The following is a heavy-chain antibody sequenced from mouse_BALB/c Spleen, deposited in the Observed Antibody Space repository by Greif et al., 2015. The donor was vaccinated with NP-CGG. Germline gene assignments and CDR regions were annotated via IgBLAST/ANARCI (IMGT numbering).Heavy chain of an antibody. D-gene: IGHD2-4*01. CDR3: ARLYYDYPWFAY. V-gene: IGHV5-12-1*01. J-gene: IGHJ3*01. Sequence: EVQRVESGGGLVKPGGSLKLSCAASGFAFSSYDMSWVRQTPEKRLEWVAYISSGGGSTYYPDTVKGRFTISRDNAKNTLYLQMSSLKSEDTAMYYCARLYYDYPWFAYWGQGTLVTVSA. CDR2: ISSGGGST. CDR1: GFAFSSYD.